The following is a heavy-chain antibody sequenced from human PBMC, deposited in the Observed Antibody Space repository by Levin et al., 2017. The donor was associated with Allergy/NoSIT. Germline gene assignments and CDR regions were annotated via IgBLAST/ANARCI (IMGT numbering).Heavy chain of an antibody. J-gene: IGHJ6*03. CDR1: GFTFSTYA. Sequence: PSETLSLTCAASGFTFSTYAMSWVRQAPGKGLEWVSAISDSGDSTYYADSVKGRFTISRDNSKNMLFLQMKSLRADDTAVYYCAKGEYGHYYYYYMNVWGKGTTVTVSS. CDR2: ISDSGDST. D-gene: IGHD4-17*01. CDR3: AKGEYGHYYYYYMNV. V-gene: IGHV3-23*01.